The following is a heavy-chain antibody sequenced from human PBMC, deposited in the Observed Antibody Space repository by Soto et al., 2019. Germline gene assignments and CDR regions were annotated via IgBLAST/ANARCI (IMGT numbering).Heavy chain of an antibody. Sequence: PSETLSLTCTVSGGSISSSSYYWGWIRQPPGKGLEWIGSIYYSGSTYYNPSLKSRVTISGDTSKNQFSLKLSSVTAADTAVYYCAREGRMATIDYWGQGALVTVSS. CDR3: AREGRMATIDY. CDR1: GGSISSSSYY. CDR2: IYYSGST. V-gene: IGHV4-39*07. J-gene: IGHJ4*02. D-gene: IGHD1-26*01.